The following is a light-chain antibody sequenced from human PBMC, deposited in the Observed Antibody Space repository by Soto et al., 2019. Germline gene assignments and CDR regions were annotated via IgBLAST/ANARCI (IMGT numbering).Light chain of an antibody. CDR3: SAFTSSDTLVV. J-gene: IGLJ2*01. V-gene: IGLV2-14*03. CDR2: DVS. Sequence: QSALTQPASVSGSPGQSITISCTGTSRDVGGYNFVSWYQHHPAKAPKLMIYDVSNRPSGVSNSFSGSKSGNTASLTISGLQAEEEAHYYCSAFTSSDTLVVFGGGTKLPVL. CDR1: SRDVGGYNF.